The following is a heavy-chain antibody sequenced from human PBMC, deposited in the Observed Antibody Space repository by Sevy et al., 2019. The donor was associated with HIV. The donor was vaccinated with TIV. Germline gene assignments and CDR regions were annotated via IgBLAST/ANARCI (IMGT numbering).Heavy chain of an antibody. Sequence: GGSLRLSCAASGFIFSSYVMRWVRQAPGKGLEWVSTISGSGGSTYYADSVKGRFTISRDNSKNTLDLQMNSLRAEDTAVYYCEAIATAGRDYWGQGTLVTVSS. CDR3: EAIATAGRDY. V-gene: IGHV3-23*01. D-gene: IGHD6-13*01. CDR2: ISGSGGST. J-gene: IGHJ4*02. CDR1: GFIFSSYV.